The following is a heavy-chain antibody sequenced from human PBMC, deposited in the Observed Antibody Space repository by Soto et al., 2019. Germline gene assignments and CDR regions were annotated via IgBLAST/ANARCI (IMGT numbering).Heavy chain of an antibody. CDR2: ISYDGSNK. D-gene: IGHD3-22*01. J-gene: IGHJ4*02. CDR1: GFTFSSYG. Sequence: QVQLVESGGGVVQPGRSLRLSCAASGFTFSSYGMHWVRQAPGKGLEWVAVISYDGSNKYYADSVKGRFTISRDNSKNXLYLQMNSLRAEATAVYYCAKGEYYYDSSGYYFVWWGQGTLVTVSS. V-gene: IGHV3-30*18. CDR3: AKGEYYYDSSGYYFVW.